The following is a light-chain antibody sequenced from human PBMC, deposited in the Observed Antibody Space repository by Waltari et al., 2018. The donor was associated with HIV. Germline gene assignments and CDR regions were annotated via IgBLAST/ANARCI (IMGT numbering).Light chain of an antibody. CDR1: SLRSYY. CDR2: GKN. J-gene: IGLJ1*01. V-gene: IGLV3-19*01. CDR3: HSRDSSGYSYV. Sequence: SSELTPDPDVSVALGQTLKITCQGDSLRSYYATWYQQKPGQAPVLVLHGKNSRPSGVPDRFSGSTSGSTASLTITGAQAEDEAVYHCHSRDSSGYSYVFGNGTQVTVL.